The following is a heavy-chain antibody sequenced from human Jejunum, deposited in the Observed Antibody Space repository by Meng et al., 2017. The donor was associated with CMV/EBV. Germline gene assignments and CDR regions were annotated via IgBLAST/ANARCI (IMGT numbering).Heavy chain of an antibody. J-gene: IGHJ3*02. CDR1: FAFSSYN. Sequence: FAFSSYNMDWVRQAPGKGLEWVASITTTSRYIYYGDSVKGRFTVSRDNAQNSVYLQMNSLRAEDTAVYYCVRDRFGVITPDDFDIWGQGTMVTVSS. CDR2: ITTTSRYI. CDR3: VRDRFGVITPDDFDI. V-gene: IGHV3-21*06. D-gene: IGHD3-10*01.